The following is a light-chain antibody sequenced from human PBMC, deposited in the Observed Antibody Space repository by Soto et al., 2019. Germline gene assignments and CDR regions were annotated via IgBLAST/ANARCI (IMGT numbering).Light chain of an antibody. Sequence: EIVLTQXPAILSLSPGERATLSCRASQTXGSXXAWYQQKPGQAPRLLIYDASNRATGIPARFSGSGSGTDFTLTISSLEPDDFAVYYCQQRSNWPPWTFGQGTEVEIK. CDR3: QQRSNWPPWT. CDR1: QTXGSX. CDR2: DAS. V-gene: IGKV3-11*01. J-gene: IGKJ1*01.